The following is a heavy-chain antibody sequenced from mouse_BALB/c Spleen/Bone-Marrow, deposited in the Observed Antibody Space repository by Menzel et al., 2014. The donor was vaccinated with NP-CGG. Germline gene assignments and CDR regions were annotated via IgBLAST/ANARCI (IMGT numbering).Heavy chain of an antibody. V-gene: IGHV2-6-7*01. Sequence: ESGPGLVAPSQSLSIPCTVSGFSLTGYGVNWVRQPPGKGLEWLGMIWGDGRTDYNSALKSRLSISKDNSKSQVFLKMNSLQTDDTARYYCARHYGSNYYAMDYWGQGTSVTVSS. D-gene: IGHD1-1*01. J-gene: IGHJ4*01. CDR2: IWGDGRT. CDR1: GFSLTGYG. CDR3: ARHYGSNYYAMDY.